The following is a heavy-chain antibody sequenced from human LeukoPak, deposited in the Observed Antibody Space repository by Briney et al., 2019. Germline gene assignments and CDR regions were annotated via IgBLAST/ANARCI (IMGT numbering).Heavy chain of an antibody. J-gene: IGHJ4*02. CDR1: GFTFSDHA. V-gene: IGHV3-72*01. CDR3: TRLVGAND. CDR2: IRNKANSYTT. Sequence: GGSLILSCAASGFTFSDHAMDWVRQAPGKGLEWVGRIRNKANSYTTEYAASVQGRFTVSRDDSKNSLYLQMNSMKTEDTAVYYCTRLVGANDWGQGTLVTVSS. D-gene: IGHD1-26*01.